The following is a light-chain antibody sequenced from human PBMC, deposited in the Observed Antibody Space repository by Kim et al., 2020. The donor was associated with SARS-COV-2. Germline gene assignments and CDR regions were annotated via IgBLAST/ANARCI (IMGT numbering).Light chain of an antibody. Sequence: SPGERATLSCRARQSVSNNLAWYQQKPGQAPRLVIYGASTRATGIPARFSGSGSGTEFTLTISSLQSEDFAVYYCQQYNDWPPGDTFGQGTKLEI. CDR3: QQYNDWPPGDT. V-gene: IGKV3-15*01. CDR1: QSVSNN. CDR2: GAS. J-gene: IGKJ2*01.